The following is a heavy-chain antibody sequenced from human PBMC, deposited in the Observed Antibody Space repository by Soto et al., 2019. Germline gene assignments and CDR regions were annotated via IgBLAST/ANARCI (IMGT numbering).Heavy chain of an antibody. V-gene: IGHV3-7*01. J-gene: IGHJ1*01. Sequence: EVQLVESRGGLVQPGGSLRLSCAASGFTFSSYWMTWVRQAPGKGLEWVANIKQDGSEKYFVDSVRGRFTISRDNAKNSLYLEMHSLRAEDTAVYYCARTGQQWLVDHWGQGTLVTVSS. CDR3: ARTGQQWLVDH. CDR1: GFTFSSYW. D-gene: IGHD6-19*01. CDR2: IKQDGSEK.